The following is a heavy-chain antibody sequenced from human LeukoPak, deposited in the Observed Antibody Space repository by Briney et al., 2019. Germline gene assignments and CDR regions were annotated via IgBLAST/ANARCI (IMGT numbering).Heavy chain of an antibody. D-gene: IGHD3-3*01. Sequence: GASVKVSCKASGYTFTSYDISWVLQAPGQGLEWMGWISAYNGNTNYAQKLQGRVTMTTDTSTSTAYMELRSLRSDDTAVYYCARDQTLGVVNIWGQGTLVTVSS. CDR3: ARDQTLGVVNI. CDR1: GYTFTSYD. J-gene: IGHJ4*02. CDR2: ISAYNGNT. V-gene: IGHV1-18*01.